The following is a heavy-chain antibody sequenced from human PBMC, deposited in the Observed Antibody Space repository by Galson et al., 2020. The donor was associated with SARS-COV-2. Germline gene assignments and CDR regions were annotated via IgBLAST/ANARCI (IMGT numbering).Heavy chain of an antibody. J-gene: IGHJ4*02. Sequence: GESLKISCAASGFTFSSYAMSWVRQAPGKGLEWVSAISGSGGSTYYADSVKGRFTISRDNSKNTLYLQMNSLRAEDTAVYYCASSGWYRSDYWAREPWSPSPQ. V-gene: IGHV3-23*01. CDR3: ASSGWYRSDY. CDR2: ISGSGGST. D-gene: IGHD6-19*01. CDR1: GFTFSSYA.